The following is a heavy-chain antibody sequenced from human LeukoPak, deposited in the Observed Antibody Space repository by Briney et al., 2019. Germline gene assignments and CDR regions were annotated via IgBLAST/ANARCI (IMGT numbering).Heavy chain of an antibody. CDR3: ARCGDGLPCDFDY. Sequence: GGSLRLSCAASKFTFSDYYMSWIRQAPGKGLEWVSYISSISSTMYYANSVKGRFTISRDNAKNSLYLQMNSLRAEDTAIYYCARCGDGLPCDFDYWGQGTLVTVSS. CDR2: ISSISSTM. J-gene: IGHJ4*02. D-gene: IGHD3-10*01. CDR1: KFTFSDYY. V-gene: IGHV3-11*04.